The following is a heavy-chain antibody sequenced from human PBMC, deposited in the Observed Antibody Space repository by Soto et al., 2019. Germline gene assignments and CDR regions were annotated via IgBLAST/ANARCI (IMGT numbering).Heavy chain of an antibody. Sequence: QVQLQQWGARLLKPSETLSLTCAVYGGSFSGYYWSWIRQPPGKGLEWIGEINQSGSTNYNPSLTSRVTISVDTSKNQCSLTLSSVTAADTAVYYCARPYSSSWSPFDYWGQGTLVTVSS. CDR1: GGSFSGYY. CDR3: ARPYSSSWSPFDY. D-gene: IGHD6-13*01. CDR2: INQSGST. V-gene: IGHV4-34*01. J-gene: IGHJ4*02.